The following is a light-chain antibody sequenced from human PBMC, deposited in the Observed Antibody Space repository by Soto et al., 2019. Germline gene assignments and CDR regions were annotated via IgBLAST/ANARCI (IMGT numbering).Light chain of an antibody. Sequence: DIQMTQSPSTLSASVGDRVTIPCRASESMSTWLAWYQQKPGKAPKLLIYDASSLKRGVPPRFSGSGSGTEFTLTISSLQPDDFATYYCQQYNTYSETFGQGTKVDI. CDR2: DAS. V-gene: IGKV1-5*01. J-gene: IGKJ1*01. CDR3: QQYNTYSET. CDR1: ESMSTW.